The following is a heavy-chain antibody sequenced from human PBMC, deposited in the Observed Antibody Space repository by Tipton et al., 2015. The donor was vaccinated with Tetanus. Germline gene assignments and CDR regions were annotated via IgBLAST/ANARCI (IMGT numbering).Heavy chain of an antibody. V-gene: IGHV4-31*03. CDR2: IYYSGST. D-gene: IGHD4-17*01. J-gene: IGHJ3*02. CDR3: ARVRDSYGDLPNDAFDI. CDR1: GGSISSSSYY. Sequence: TLSLTCTVSGGSISSSSYYWGWIRQPPGKGLEWIGYIYYSGSTYYNPSLKSRVTISVDTSKNQFSLKLSSVTAADTAVYYCARVRDSYGDLPNDAFDIWGQGTMVTVSS.